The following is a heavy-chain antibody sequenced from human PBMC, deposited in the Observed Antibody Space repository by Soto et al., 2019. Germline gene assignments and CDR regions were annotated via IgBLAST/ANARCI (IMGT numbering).Heavy chain of an antibody. CDR2: INHSGST. J-gene: IGHJ4*02. CDR3: AGLYPYESSGYHLNY. V-gene: IGHV4-34*01. Sequence: SETLSLTCAVYGGSFSGYYRSWIRQPPGKGLEWIGEINHSGSTNYNPSLKSRVTISVDTSKNQFSLKLRSVTAADTAVFYCAGLYPYESSGYHLNYWGQGALVTV. D-gene: IGHD3-22*01. CDR1: GGSFSGYY.